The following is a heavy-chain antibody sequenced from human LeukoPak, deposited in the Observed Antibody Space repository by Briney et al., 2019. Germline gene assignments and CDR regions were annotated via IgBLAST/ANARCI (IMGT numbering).Heavy chain of an antibody. D-gene: IGHD6-19*01. Sequence: GASVKVSCKASGYPFTDYFMHWVRQAPGQGLEWMGWIDPNSGGTNYAQKFQGRVTMTRDTSISTAYMELSRLRSDDTAVYYCARDPPDNVMSDQAVNYYYYYYMDVWGKGTTVTVSS. CDR2: IDPNSGGT. V-gene: IGHV1-2*02. CDR1: GYPFTDYF. J-gene: IGHJ6*03. CDR3: ARDPPDNVMSDQAVNYYYYYYMDV.